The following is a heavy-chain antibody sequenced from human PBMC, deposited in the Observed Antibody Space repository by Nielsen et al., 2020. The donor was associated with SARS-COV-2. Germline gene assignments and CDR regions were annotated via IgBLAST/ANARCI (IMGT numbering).Heavy chain of an antibody. CDR2: ISYDGSNK. CDR1: GFTFSSYA. V-gene: IGHV3-30-3*01. D-gene: IGHD1/OR15-1a*01. CDR3: ARSSPVAGTYYYYGMDV. J-gene: IGHJ6*02. Sequence: GESLKISCAASGFTFSSYAMHWVRQAPGKGLEWVAVISYDGSNKYYADSVKGRFTISRDNSKNTLYLQMNSLRAEDTAVYYCARSSPVAGTYYYYGMDVWGQGTTVTVSS.